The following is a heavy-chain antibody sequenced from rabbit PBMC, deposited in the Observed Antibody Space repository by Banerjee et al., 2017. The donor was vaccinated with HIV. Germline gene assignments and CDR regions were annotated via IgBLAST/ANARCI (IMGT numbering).Heavy chain of an antibody. CDR1: GFDFSSYG. J-gene: IGHJ4*01. CDR3: VRDRWLTVNL. CDR2: IDPVFGST. Sequence: QEQLVESGGGLVQPGGSLKLSCKASGFDFSSYGVSWVRQAPGKGLEWIGYIDPVFGSTYYASWVNGRFTISSHNAQNTLYLQLNSLTAADTATYFCVRDRWLTVNLWGPGTLVTVS. D-gene: IGHD4-1*01. V-gene: IGHV1S47*01.